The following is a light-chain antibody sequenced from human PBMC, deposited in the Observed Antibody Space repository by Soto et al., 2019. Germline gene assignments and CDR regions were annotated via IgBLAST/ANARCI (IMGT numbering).Light chain of an antibody. Sequence: DIHMTQSPSTLSASVGDSVTVTCRASQSASTFLAWYQQKPGQAPKLLIYDASTLQSGVPSRFSASGSGTEFALTISGLQPDDFAVYYCQQYNRYAVTFGQGTKVDI. V-gene: IGKV1-5*01. CDR1: QSASTF. CDR2: DAS. CDR3: QQYNRYAVT. J-gene: IGKJ1*01.